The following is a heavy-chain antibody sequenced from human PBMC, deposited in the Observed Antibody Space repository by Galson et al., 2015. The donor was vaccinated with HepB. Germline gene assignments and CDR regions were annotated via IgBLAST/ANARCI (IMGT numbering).Heavy chain of an antibody. CDR1: GFTFSSYT. CDR2: ISYDGSYK. J-gene: IGHJ4*02. CDR3: VSEAFEY. Sequence: SLRLSCAASGFTFSSYTMHWVRQAPGKGLEWVAIISYDGSYKYYADSVKGRFTLSRDNSKNTLYLQMNSLRPEDTSVYYCVSEAFEYWGQGTLVTVSS. V-gene: IGHV3-30-3*01.